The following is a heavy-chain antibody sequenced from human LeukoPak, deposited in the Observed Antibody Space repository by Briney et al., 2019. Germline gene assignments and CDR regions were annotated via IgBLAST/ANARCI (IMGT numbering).Heavy chain of an antibody. D-gene: IGHD3-3*01. CDR3: ATESLFGVVINY. Sequence: ASVKVSCKVSGYTLTELSIHWVRQAPGKGLDWMGGFDPEDAKTIYAQKFQGRVTMTEDTSTDTAYMELSSLRSEDTAVYYCATESLFGVVINYWGQGTLVTVSS. CDR2: FDPEDAKT. CDR1: GYTLTELS. V-gene: IGHV1-24*01. J-gene: IGHJ4*02.